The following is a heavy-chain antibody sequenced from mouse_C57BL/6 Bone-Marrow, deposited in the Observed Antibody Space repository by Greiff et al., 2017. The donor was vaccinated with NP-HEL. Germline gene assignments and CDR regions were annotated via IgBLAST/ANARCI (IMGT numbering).Heavy chain of an antibody. V-gene: IGHV1-19*01. D-gene: IGHD1-1*01. Sequence: EVQLQQSGPVLVKPGASVKMSCKASGYTFTDYYMNWVKQSHGKSLEWIGVINPYNGGTSYNQKFKGKATLTVDKSSSTAYMELNSLTSEDSAVYYCARILLREFAYWGQGTLVTVSA. CDR2: INPYNGGT. J-gene: IGHJ3*01. CDR3: ARILLREFAY. CDR1: GYTFTDYY.